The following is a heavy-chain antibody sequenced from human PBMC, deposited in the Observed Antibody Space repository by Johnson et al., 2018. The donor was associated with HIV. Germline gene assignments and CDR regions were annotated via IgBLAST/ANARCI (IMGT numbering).Heavy chain of an antibody. V-gene: IGHV3-20*04. CDR1: GFTFDDYG. CDR3: ARGPRNPGLDTFNI. Sequence: VQLVESGGGVVRPGGSLRLSCAASGFTFDDYGMSWVRQVPGKGLEWVSGINWNGGSIGYAESVKGRFTISRDDSKNSLYLQMNSLKTEDTAVYYCARGPRNPGLDTFNIWGQGMMVTVSS. CDR2: INWNGGSI. J-gene: IGHJ3*02. D-gene: IGHD1-14*01.